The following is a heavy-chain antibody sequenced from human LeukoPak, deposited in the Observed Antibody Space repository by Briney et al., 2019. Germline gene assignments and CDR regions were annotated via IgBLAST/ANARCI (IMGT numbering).Heavy chain of an antibody. CDR3: ARDPTLIVGARFDY. Sequence: SETLSLTCAVSGGSISSGGYSWSWIRQPPGKGLECIGYIYHSGSTYYNPSLKSRVTISVDRSKNQFSLKLSSVTAADTAVYYCARDPTLIVGARFDYWGQGTLVTVSS. D-gene: IGHD1-26*01. CDR2: IYHSGST. J-gene: IGHJ4*02. V-gene: IGHV4-30-2*01. CDR1: GGSISSGGYS.